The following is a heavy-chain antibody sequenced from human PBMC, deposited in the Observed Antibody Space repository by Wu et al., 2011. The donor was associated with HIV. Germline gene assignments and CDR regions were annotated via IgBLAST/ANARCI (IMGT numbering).Heavy chain of an antibody. Sequence: QVHLVQSGTEVKEPGASMRVSCKAFGYTFTGHYLHWVRQAPGQGLEWMGWINPNTGGTNYAQKFQGRVTMARDTSFSTAYMELDKLKSNDTAVYYCARERLRFLEWSXDAFDFWGQGQRSPSLQ. CDR3: ARERLRFLEWSXDAFDF. CDR2: INPNTGGT. J-gene: IGHJ3*01. D-gene: IGHD3-3*01. CDR1: GYTFTGHY. V-gene: IGHV1-2*02.